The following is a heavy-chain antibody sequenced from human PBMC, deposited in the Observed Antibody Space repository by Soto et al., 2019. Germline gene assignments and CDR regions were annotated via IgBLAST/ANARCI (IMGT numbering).Heavy chain of an antibody. CDR3: ARSYYYDSSGYSHFDF. V-gene: IGHV1-69*02. Sequence: GASVKVSCKTSGDTFRNYSLSWVRQAPGRGLEWMGRIVPVARIVNIAQKFRGRVTMTADESTSIVYMELTSLSSDDTALYYCARSYYYDSSGYSHFDFWGLGTLVTVS. J-gene: IGHJ4*02. CDR1: GDTFRNYS. D-gene: IGHD3-22*01. CDR2: IVPVARIV.